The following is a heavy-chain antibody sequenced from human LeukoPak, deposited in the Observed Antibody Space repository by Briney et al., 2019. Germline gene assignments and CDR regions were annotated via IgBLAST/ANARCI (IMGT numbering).Heavy chain of an antibody. D-gene: IGHD2-15*01. J-gene: IGHJ3*01. Sequence: GGSLRLSCAASGFTFSNYWMRWVRQAPGEGLEWVASIKQDGGEIYHVDSVKGRFTISRDNANNSLYLQMNSLRVEDTAVYSCARRATRGGSICYSCDFDFWGQGTMVTVSS. CDR2: IKQDGGEI. V-gene: IGHV3-7*01. CDR3: ARRATRGGSICYSCDFDF. CDR1: GFTFSNYW.